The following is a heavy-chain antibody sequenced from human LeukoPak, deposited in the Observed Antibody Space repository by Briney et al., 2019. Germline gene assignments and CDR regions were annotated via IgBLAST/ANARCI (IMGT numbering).Heavy chain of an antibody. V-gene: IGHV4-59*11. CDR1: VCSISSHY. D-gene: IGHD4-17*01. CDR2: IYYSGST. CDR3: ARGGAAYYFDY. J-gene: IGHJ4*02. Sequence: KPSETLSLTCTVSVCSISSHYWSWIRQPPAKVLEWIGHIYYSGSTNYNPSLKSRVTISVDTSKNQFALKLSSVAAADTAVYYCARGGAAYYFDYWGQGTLVTVSS.